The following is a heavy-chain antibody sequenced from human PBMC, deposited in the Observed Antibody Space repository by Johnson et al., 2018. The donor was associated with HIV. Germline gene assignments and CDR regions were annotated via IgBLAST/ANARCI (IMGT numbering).Heavy chain of an antibody. CDR2: RSGSGGST. V-gene: IGHV3-23*04. Sequence: EVQLVESGGGLVQPGGSLRLSGAASGVTFSSYAMSGGRKAPGKGREWVSARSGSGGSTYYADSVKGRCTISRDKAKNTLYLQMNSLRAEDTAVYYCARDFSVRAFDIWGQGTMVTVSS. D-gene: IGHD3-10*01. CDR1: GVTFSSYA. J-gene: IGHJ3*02. CDR3: ARDFSVRAFDI.